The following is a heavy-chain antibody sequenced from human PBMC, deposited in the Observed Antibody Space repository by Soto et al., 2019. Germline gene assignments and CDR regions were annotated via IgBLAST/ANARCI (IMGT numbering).Heavy chain of an antibody. J-gene: IGHJ4*02. V-gene: IGHV4-39*01. CDR1: GGSISSSSYY. CDR3: AGDPRHGSLVGARVFDY. D-gene: IGHD1-26*01. CDR2: IYYSGST. Sequence: QLQLQESGPGLVKPSETLSLTCTVSGGSISSSSYYWGWIRQPPGKGLEWIGSIYYSGSTYYNPSLKSRVTISVDTSKNQFSLKLSSVTAADTAVYYCAGDPRHGSLVGARVFDYWGQGTLVTVSS.